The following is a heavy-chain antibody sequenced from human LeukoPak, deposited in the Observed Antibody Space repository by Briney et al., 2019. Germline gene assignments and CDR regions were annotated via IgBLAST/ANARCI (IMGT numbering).Heavy chain of an antibody. J-gene: IGHJ4*02. V-gene: IGHV4-59*08. Sequence: KSSETLSLTCTLSGGSISSYYWSWIRQPPGKGLEWIGYIYYSGTTHYNPSPESRVTISLDTSKNQFSLKLSSVTAADTAVYYCARRGGLGHYYFDYWGQGTLVTVSS. CDR2: IYYSGTT. CDR3: ARRGGLGHYYFDY. D-gene: IGHD2-15*01. CDR1: GGSISSYY.